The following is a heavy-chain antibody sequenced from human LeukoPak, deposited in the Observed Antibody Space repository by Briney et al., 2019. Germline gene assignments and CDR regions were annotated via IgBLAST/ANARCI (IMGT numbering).Heavy chain of an antibody. V-gene: IGHV1-69*04. Sequence: VKVSCKASGGTFSNLAISWVRRAPGQGLEWMGRIIPTTGLANYAQKFQGRVTITADKSTSTAYMDLSSLRSEDTAVYYCARAPPRLDGYILYYWGQGTLVTVSS. CDR2: IIPTTGLA. CDR1: GGTFSNLA. J-gene: IGHJ4*02. D-gene: IGHD5-24*01. CDR3: ARAPPRLDGYILYY.